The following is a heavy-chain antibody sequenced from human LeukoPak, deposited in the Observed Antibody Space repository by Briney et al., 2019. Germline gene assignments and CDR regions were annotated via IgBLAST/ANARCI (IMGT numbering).Heavy chain of an antibody. J-gene: IGHJ6*02. V-gene: IGHV4-34*01. CDR2: INHSGST. D-gene: IGHD3-10*01. Sequence: SETLSLTCAVYGGSFSGYDWSWIRQPPGKGLEWIGEINHSGSTNYNPSLKSRVTISVDTSKNQFSLKLSSVTAADTAVYYCARQSSRWFGDSRRTYYGMDVWGQGTTVTVSS. CDR1: GGSFSGYD. CDR3: ARQSSRWFGDSRRTYYGMDV.